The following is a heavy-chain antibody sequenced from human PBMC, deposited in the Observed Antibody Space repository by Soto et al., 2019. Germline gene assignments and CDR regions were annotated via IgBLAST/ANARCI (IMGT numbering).Heavy chain of an antibody. CDR3: AGGGVRGVITRTRDYYGMDV. CDR2: IYPGDSDT. Sequence: ESLKISCKGSGYRFTNYWIGWVRQMPGKGLEWMGIIYPGDSDTRYSPSFQGQVTISADKSISTAYLQWSSLKASDTAMYYCAGGGVRGVITRTRDYYGMDVWGQGTTVTVSS. J-gene: IGHJ6*02. V-gene: IGHV5-51*01. D-gene: IGHD3-10*01. CDR1: GYRFTNYW.